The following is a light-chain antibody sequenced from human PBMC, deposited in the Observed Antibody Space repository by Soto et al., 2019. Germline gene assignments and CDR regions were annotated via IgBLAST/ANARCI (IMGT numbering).Light chain of an antibody. CDR1: QSVSSN. J-gene: IGKJ3*01. Sequence: EIVLTQSPATLSLSPGERATLSCRASQSVSSNLAWYQQIPGQAPRLLIYDASNRASGIPARFSGSGSGTDFTLTISSLEPEDFAVYYCQQRTEWPGFTFGPGTKVDIK. CDR2: DAS. CDR3: QQRTEWPGFT. V-gene: IGKV3-11*01.